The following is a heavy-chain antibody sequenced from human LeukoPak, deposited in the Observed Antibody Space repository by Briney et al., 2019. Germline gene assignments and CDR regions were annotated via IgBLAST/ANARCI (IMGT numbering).Heavy chain of an antibody. D-gene: IGHD4-23*01. CDR1: DYPFTSYG. V-gene: IGHV1-18*01. Sequence: ASVKVSCKASDYPFTSYGITWVRQAPGQGLEWMGWISTYNGNTNYAQKFQGRVTMTTDTSTSTAYMDLRTLRSDDTAVYYCSRLNYGGNFLDDLGQGTLVTVSS. CDR2: ISTYNGNT. J-gene: IGHJ4*02. CDR3: SRLNYGGNFLDD.